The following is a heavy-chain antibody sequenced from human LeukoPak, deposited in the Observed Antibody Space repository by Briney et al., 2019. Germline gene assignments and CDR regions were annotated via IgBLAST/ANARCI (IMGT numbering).Heavy chain of an antibody. V-gene: IGHV3-48*01. D-gene: IGHD2-15*01. Sequence: GGSLRLSCAASGFTFSSYAMSWVRQAPGKGLEWVSYISSSSSTVYYADSVKGRFTISRDNAKNSLYLQMNSLRAEDTAVYYGVVHGTFEIWGQGTLVTVSS. J-gene: IGHJ4*02. CDR1: GFTFSSYA. CDR2: ISSSSSTV. CDR3: VVHGTFEI.